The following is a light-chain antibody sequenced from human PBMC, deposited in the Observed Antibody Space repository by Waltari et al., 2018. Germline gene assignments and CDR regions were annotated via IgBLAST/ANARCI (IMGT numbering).Light chain of an antibody. CDR2: EVS. CDR1: SSDIGNYNY. Sequence: QAALTQPRSVSGSPGQSVTISCTGTSSDIGNYNYVTWYQQHPATAPKLMIYEVSKRPSGVSDRFSGSKSGNTASLTISGLQAEDEADYYCSSYAGSNTFIFGAGTRLTVL. V-gene: IGLV2-11*01. J-gene: IGLJ1*01. CDR3: SSYAGSNTFI.